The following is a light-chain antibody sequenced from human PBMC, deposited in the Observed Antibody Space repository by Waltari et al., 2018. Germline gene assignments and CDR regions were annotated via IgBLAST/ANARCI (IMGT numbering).Light chain of an antibody. CDR2: DAS. CDR3: QHHDAVPPYT. V-gene: IGKV1-33*01. J-gene: IGKJ2*01. CDR1: QDITTS. Sequence: DIQLTQSPSSLSASVGDRVSITCRASQDITTSLNWYQQKPGKAPNLLIYDASTLAAGVPARCSGSGSETDFTFTINNLQPEDVATYYCQHHDAVPPYTFGQGTKLQI.